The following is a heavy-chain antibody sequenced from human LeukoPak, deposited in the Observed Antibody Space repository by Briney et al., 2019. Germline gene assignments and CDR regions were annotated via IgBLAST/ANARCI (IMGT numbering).Heavy chain of an antibody. CDR1: GFPFSSYA. V-gene: IGHV3-23*01. CDR3: AKDPLNTLMVSPTFDY. J-gene: IGHJ4*02. CDR2: ISGSGDDT. Sequence: HSGGSLRLSCVVSGFPFSSYAMSWVRQAPGKGLEWVSGISGSGDDTYYAASVKGRFIVSRDTSKNTLYLQMNSLRAEDTAVYYCAKDPLNTLMVSPTFDYWGQGTLVTVSS. D-gene: IGHD5-18*01.